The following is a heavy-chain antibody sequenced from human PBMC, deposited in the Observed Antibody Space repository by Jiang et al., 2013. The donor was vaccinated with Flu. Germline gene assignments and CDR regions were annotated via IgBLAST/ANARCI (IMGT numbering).Heavy chain of an antibody. CDR2: IYWNDDK. D-gene: IGHD4-17*01. CDR3: AHRRDYDDDFDL. Sequence: KPTQTLTLTCTFSGFSLSTSGVGVGWIRQPPGKALEWLALIYWNDDKRYSPSLKSRLTITKDTSKNQVVLTMTNMDPVDTATYYCAHRRDYDDDFDLWGRGTLVTVSS. V-gene: IGHV2-5*01. J-gene: IGHJ2*01. CDR1: GFSLSTSGVG.